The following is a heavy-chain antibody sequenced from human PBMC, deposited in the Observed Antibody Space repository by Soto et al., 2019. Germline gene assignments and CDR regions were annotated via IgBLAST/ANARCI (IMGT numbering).Heavy chain of an antibody. CDR2: IIPIFGTA. V-gene: IGHV1-69*12. D-gene: IGHD1-26*01. CDR3: ARDRVGASRRCWFDP. CDR1: GGTFSSYT. Sequence: QVQLVQSGAEVKKPGSSVRVSCKASGGTFSSYTISWVRQAPGQGLEWMGGIIPIFGTANYAQKFQGRVTITADESTSTAYMELSSLRSEDTAVYYCARDRVGASRRCWFDPWGQGTLVTVSS. J-gene: IGHJ5*02.